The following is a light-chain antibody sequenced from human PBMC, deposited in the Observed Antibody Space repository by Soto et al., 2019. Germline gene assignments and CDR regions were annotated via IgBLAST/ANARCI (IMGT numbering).Light chain of an antibody. CDR3: HQYNSCPRGT. V-gene: IGKV3-15*01. CDR1: QSVKLN. Sequence: IMMTQSPGTLSVSPGEGATLSCTASQSVKLNLAWSQPKPGQPPRLLLYGSSTRATGIPVRFRGSGAGTEFTRAISSLWPEDSAVYCGHQYNSCPRGTFGPGTKVDIK. J-gene: IGKJ3*01. CDR2: GSS.